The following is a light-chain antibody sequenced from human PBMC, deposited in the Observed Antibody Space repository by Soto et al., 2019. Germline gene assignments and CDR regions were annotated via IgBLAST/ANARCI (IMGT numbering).Light chain of an antibody. CDR3: QHYGTSAL. Sequence: EIVLTQSPGTLSWSAGERATLSCRASQSVSDMYLAWYQHKPGQAPRLLIYASNRATGIPDRFSGSGSGTDFTLTINRLEPEDFAVYYCQHYGTSALFGPGTKVEIK. CDR1: QSVSDMY. V-gene: IGKV3-20*01. CDR2: AS. J-gene: IGKJ3*01.